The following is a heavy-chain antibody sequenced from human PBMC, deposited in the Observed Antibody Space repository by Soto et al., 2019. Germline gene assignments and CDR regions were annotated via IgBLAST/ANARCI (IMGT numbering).Heavy chain of an antibody. CDR1: GFIFSNHW. D-gene: IGHD1-1*01. CDR3: AKDLTWNQADY. Sequence: GGSLRLSCEASGFIFSNHWMHWVRQTPGTGLVWVSRISNDGSITNYADSVKGRFTISRDNAKNTLYLQMNSLRAEDTAVYYCAKDLTWNQADYWGQGA. CDR2: ISNDGSIT. J-gene: IGHJ4*02. V-gene: IGHV3-74*01.